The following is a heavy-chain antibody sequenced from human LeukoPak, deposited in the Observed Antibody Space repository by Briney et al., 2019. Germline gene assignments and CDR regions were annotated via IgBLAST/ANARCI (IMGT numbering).Heavy chain of an antibody. CDR3: ARSVRYSSSRYYFDY. CDR1: GDSTSSSSYS. CDR2: IHYSGST. D-gene: IGHD6-13*01. V-gene: IGHV4-39*01. Sequence: PSETLSLTCTVSGDSTSSSSYSWGWIRQPPGKGLEWIGTIHYSGSTYYNPSLKSRVTISVDTSKNQFSLKLSSVTAADTAVYYCARSVRYSSSRYYFDYWGQGTLVTVSS. J-gene: IGHJ4*02.